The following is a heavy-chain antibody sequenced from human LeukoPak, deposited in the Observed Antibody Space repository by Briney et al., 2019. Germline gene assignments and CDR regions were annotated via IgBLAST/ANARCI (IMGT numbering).Heavy chain of an antibody. CDR3: ARADSSGWYFDY. V-gene: IGHV4-59*08. CDR1: GGSISSYH. Sequence: SETLSLTCSVSGGSISSYHWRWIREPPGEGLEGIGYISYSGGTHYTPSLNSLITISSNTSINQFSLKLSSVTAADTAVSFCARADSSGWYFDYWGQGTLVTVSS. D-gene: IGHD6-19*01. J-gene: IGHJ4*02. CDR2: ISYSGGT.